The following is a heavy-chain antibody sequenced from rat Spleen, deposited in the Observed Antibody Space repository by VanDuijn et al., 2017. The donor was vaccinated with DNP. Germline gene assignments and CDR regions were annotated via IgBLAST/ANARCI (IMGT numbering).Heavy chain of an antibody. CDR2: ISSDGGST. D-gene: IGHD1-12*02. Sequence: EVQLVESGGGLVQPGGSLKLSCATSGFTFSDYYMAWVRQAPSKGLEWVASISSDGGSTYYRDSVKGRFTISRNDAESSLYLQMDSLRSEDTATYYCTTEPYFYDGSYYYDWFAYWGQGTLVTVST. CDR3: TTEPYFYDGSYYYDWFAY. V-gene: IGHV5-20*01. CDR1: GFTFSDYY. J-gene: IGHJ3*01.